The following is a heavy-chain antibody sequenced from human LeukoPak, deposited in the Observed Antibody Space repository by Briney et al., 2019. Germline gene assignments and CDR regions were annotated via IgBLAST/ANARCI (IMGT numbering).Heavy chain of an antibody. CDR2: IYYSGST. D-gene: IGHD4-17*01. V-gene: IGHV4-31*03. CDR3: AREGTRDYGDYVGYYGMDA. CDR1: GGSISSGGYY. J-gene: IGHJ6*02. Sequence: SQTLSLTCTVSGGSISSGGYYWSWIRQHPGKGLEWIGYIYYSGSTYYNPSLKSRVTISVDTSKNQFSLKLSSVTAADTAVYYCAREGTRDYGDYVGYYGMDAWGQGTTVTVSS.